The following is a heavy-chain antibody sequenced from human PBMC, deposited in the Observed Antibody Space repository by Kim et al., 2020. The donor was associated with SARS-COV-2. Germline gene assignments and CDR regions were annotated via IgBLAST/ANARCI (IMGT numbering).Heavy chain of an antibody. CDR1: GYTLTELS. CDR3: ETVYGGITMVRAWEYFDY. Sequence: ASVKVSCKVSGYTLTELSMHWVRQAPGKGLEWMGGFDPEDGETIYAQKFQGRVTMTEDTSTDTAYMELSSLRSEDTAEYYCETVYGGITMVRAWEYFDYWGQGTLVTVSS. D-gene: IGHD3-10*01. J-gene: IGHJ4*02. V-gene: IGHV1-24*01. CDR2: FDPEDGET.